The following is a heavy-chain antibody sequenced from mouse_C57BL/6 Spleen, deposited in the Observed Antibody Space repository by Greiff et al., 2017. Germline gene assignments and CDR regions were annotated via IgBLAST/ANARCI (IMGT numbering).Heavy chain of an antibody. D-gene: IGHD1-1*01. V-gene: IGHV1-15*01. J-gene: IGHJ2*01. Sequence: VQLQQSGAELVRPGASVTLSCKASGYTFTDYEMHWVKQTPVHGLEWIGAIDPDTGGTAYNQKFKGKAILTADKSSSTAYMELRSLTSEDSAVYYCTRRTTVVDLDYWGQGTTLTVSS. CDR2: IDPDTGGT. CDR3: TRRTTVVDLDY. CDR1: GYTFTDYE.